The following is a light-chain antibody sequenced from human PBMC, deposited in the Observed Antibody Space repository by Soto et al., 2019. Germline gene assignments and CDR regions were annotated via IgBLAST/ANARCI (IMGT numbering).Light chain of an antibody. CDR3: QQRTDRPPWT. Sequence: EIVFTQAPSTVSLSPGERAPLSCRASQSIGLAIAWYQHKPGQAPRLLIFDASQRATGIPARFRGSGSGTDFTLSISSLEPEDFAVYYCQQRTDRPPWTFGQGTKVDIK. J-gene: IGKJ1*01. CDR2: DAS. V-gene: IGKV3-11*01. CDR1: QSIGLA.